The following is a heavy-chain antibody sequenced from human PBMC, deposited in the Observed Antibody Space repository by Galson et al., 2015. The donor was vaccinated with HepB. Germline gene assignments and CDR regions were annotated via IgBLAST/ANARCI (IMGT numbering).Heavy chain of an antibody. CDR1: GFGFANAY. CDR3: HTEYYNVLTGYDF. Sequence: SLRLSCAASGFGFANAYMNWVRQAPGKGLEWVGRIKSRSDGGTRDYAAPVSGRFTISRDDSKNTLYSQMNSLKTEDTAVYYCHTEYYNVLTGYDFWGPGTLVIVSS. CDR2: IKSRSDGGTR. D-gene: IGHD3-9*01. J-gene: IGHJ4*02. V-gene: IGHV3-15*07.